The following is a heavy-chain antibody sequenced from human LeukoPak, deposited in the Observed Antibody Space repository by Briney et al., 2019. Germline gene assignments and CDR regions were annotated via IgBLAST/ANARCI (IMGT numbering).Heavy chain of an antibody. CDR1: GGSLSDHD. J-gene: IGHJ4*02. Sequence: SETLSLTCAVFGGSLSDHDWSWIRQPPGKGLEWIGEINHRGATNYNPSLKSRVTLSLDTSKNQVSLKVTSVTAADTAVYYCARHPTRRDVYDHLDYWGQGTLVTVSS. D-gene: IGHD5/OR15-5a*01. CDR3: ARHPTRRDVYDHLDY. V-gene: IGHV4-34*01. CDR2: INHRGAT.